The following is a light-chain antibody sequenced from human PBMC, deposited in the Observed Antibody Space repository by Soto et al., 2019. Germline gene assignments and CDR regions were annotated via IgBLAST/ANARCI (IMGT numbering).Light chain of an antibody. CDR1: SSDVGGYNY. V-gene: IGLV2-14*01. CDR2: EVS. Sequence: QSALTQPASVSGSPGQSITISCTGSSSDVGGYNYVSWYQQHPGKAPKFIIFEVSHRPSGVSNRFSGSKSGNTASLTISGLQTHDEADYYCSSYTSSSTWVFGGGTKLTVL. J-gene: IGLJ3*02. CDR3: SSYTSSSTWV.